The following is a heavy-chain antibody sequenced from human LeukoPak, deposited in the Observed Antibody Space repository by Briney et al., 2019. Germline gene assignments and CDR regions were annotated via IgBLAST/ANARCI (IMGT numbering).Heavy chain of an antibody. CDR3: ASGGHVDY. CDR1: GFTFSSYS. V-gene: IGHV3-48*04. J-gene: IGHJ4*02. D-gene: IGHD3-16*01. CDR2: ISSSSTTI. Sequence: PGGSLRLSCAASGFTFSSYSMMWVRQAPGKGLEWVSYISSSSTTIHYANSVKGRFTISRDNAKNSLYLQMNSLRVEDTAVFYCASGGHVDYLGQGTLVTVSS.